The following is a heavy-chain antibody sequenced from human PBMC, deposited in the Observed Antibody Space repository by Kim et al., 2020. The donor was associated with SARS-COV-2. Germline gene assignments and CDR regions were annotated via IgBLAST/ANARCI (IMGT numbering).Heavy chain of an antibody. CDR3: ARSKIMAPAPSADGFD. Sequence: GGSLRLSCATSGFNFSNYAFHWVRQAPGKGLEWVAVVSYNGSNYNSEDAAKGRVSISRAAAKTTVSLHMNNKRLEDTAAALCARSKIMAPAPSADGFD. V-gene: IGHV3-30*03. CDR1: GFNFSNYA. J-gene: IGHJ3*02. CDR2: VSYNGSNY. D-gene: IGHD5-12*01.